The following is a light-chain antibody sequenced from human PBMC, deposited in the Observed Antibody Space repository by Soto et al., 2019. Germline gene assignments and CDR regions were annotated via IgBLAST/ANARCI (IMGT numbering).Light chain of an antibody. CDR3: QQYNNWPWT. J-gene: IGKJ1*01. CDR2: DAS. Sequence: EIVMTQSPATLSVSPGERATLSCRASQGVSSNLAWYQQKLGQAPRLLIYDASTRATGIPARFSGSGSGTEFTLTISSLQSEDFAVYYCQQYNNWPWTFGQGTKVEIK. V-gene: IGKV3-15*01. CDR1: QGVSSN.